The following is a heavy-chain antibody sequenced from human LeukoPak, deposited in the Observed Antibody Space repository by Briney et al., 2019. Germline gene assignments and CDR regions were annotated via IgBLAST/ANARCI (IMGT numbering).Heavy chain of an antibody. CDR1: GGSISSSSYY. Sequence: SETLSLTCTVSGGSISSSSYYWGWIRQPPGKGLEWIGSIYYSGSTNYNPSLKSRVTVSVDTSKNQFSLKLSSVTAADTAVYYCARDGGQYFDYWGQGTLVTVSS. J-gene: IGHJ4*02. V-gene: IGHV4-39*07. CDR3: ARDGGQYFDY. CDR2: IYYSGST.